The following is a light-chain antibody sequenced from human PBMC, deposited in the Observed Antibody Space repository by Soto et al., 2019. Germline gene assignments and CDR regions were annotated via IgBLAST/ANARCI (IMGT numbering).Light chain of an antibody. Sequence: QSALTQPASASGSPGQSITISCTGTSSDVGGYNYVSWYQQHPGKAPKLMIYDVTNRPSGVSNRFSGSKSGNTASLTISGLQAEDEDESYCSCYSSRISNDVVFGGGTKLTVL. V-gene: IGLV2-14*01. CDR1: SSDVGGYNY. CDR2: DVT. J-gene: IGLJ2*01. CDR3: SCYSSRISNDVV.